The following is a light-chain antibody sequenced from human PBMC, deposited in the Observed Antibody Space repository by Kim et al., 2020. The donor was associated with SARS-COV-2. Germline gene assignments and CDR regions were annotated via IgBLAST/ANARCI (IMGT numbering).Light chain of an antibody. CDR3: QQYNGYPT. J-gene: IGKJ1*01. V-gene: IGKV1-5*01. CDR1: HSVSSC. Sequence: SASVECTVTFTCRSSHSVSSCLAWYQHKPGKAPILLIYDAASLESGVPSMFSGSVSGTEFTLTISSLQPDDFATYYCQQYNGYPTFGQGTKVDIK. CDR2: DAA.